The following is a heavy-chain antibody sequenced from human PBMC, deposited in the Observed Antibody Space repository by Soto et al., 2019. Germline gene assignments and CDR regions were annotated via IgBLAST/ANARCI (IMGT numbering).Heavy chain of an antibody. Sequence: GGSLRLSCVASGFTFSNYAMSWVRQAPGKGLEWVSGIGGSGGSTDYADSVKGRFTISRDNAKNSLYLQMNSLRAEDTAVYYCARDDYPYYDDSSGYHFDYWGQGTLVTVSS. V-gene: IGHV3-23*01. CDR1: GFTFSNYA. CDR3: ARDDYPYYDDSSGYHFDY. J-gene: IGHJ4*02. CDR2: IGGSGGST. D-gene: IGHD3-22*01.